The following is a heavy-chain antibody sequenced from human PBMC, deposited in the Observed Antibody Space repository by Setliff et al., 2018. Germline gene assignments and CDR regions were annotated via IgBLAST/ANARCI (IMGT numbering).Heavy chain of an antibody. CDR1: GGSFSGYY. V-gene: IGHV4-34*01. CDR2: INHSGST. J-gene: IGHJ5*02. CDR3: ARGKNGCRQLVVLGWFDP. Sequence: PSETLSLTCAVYGGSFSGYYWSWIRQPPGKGLEWIGEINHSGSTNYNPSLKSRVTISVDTSKNQFSLKLSSVTAADTAVYYCARGKNGCRQLVVLGWFDPWGQGTLVTVS. D-gene: IGHD3-22*01.